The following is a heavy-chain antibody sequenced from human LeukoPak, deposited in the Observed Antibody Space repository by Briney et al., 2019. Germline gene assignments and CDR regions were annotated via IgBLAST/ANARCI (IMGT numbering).Heavy chain of an antibody. Sequence: GGSLRLSCAASGFTVSSNYMSWVRQAPGKGLEWVANIRQDGSEKYYVDSVKGRFTISRDNAKKSLYLQMNSLRAEDTAVYYCARGGGSGWGQGTLVTVSS. CDR3: ARGGGSG. V-gene: IGHV3-7*01. D-gene: IGHD6-25*01. CDR2: IRQDGSEK. CDR1: GFTVSSNY. J-gene: IGHJ4*02.